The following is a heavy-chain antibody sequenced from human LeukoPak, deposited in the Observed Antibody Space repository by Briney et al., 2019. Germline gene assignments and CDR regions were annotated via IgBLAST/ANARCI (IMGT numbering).Heavy chain of an antibody. CDR3: ARHDGSGELLNWFDP. CDR1: GYSFTNYW. V-gene: IGHV5-51*01. J-gene: IGHJ5*02. CDR2: IYPGDSDT. D-gene: IGHD3-16*01. Sequence: GESLKISCNGSGYSFTNYWIGWVRQMPGKGLEWRGIIYPGDSDTRYSPSSQSQVTISADKSISTAYLQWSSLKASDTAMYYCARHDGSGELLNWFDPWGQGTLVTVSS.